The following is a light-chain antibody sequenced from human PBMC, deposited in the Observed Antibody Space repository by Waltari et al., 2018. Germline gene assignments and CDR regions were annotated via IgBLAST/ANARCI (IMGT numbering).Light chain of an antibody. CDR1: QSVRNN. CDR2: GAS. V-gene: IGKV3-15*01. J-gene: IGKJ1*01. CDR3: QQYNNWPPWT. Sequence: ELEMTQSPATLSVSPGERATLSCRASQSVRNNLVWYQQKPGQAPRLLIYGASTRVTGIPARFSGSGSGTEFTLTISSLQSEDFAVYYCQQYNNWPPWTFGQGTKVEIK.